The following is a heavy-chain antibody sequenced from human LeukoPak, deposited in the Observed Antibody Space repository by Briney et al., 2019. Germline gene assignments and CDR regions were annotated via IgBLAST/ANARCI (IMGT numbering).Heavy chain of an antibody. CDR2: IYYSGST. V-gene: IGHV4-30-4*01. CDR1: GGSISSGDYY. Sequence: SQTLSLTCTVSGGSISSGDYYWSWIRQPPGKGLEWIGYIYYSGSTYYNPSLKSRVTISVDTSKNQFSLKLSSVTAADTAVYYCARGGGPRTLLRYFDWSYFDYWGQGTLVTVSS. J-gene: IGHJ4*02. CDR3: ARGGGPRTLLRYFDWSYFDY. D-gene: IGHD3-9*01.